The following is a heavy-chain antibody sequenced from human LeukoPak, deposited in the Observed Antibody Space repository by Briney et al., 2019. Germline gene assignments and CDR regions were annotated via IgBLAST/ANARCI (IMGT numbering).Heavy chain of an antibody. V-gene: IGHV3-21*01. Sequence: GGSLRLSCAASGFTFSSYSMNWVRQAPGKGLEWVSSISSSSSYIYYADSVKDRFTISRDNAKNSLYLQMNSLRAEDTAVYYCARYRSGGSRGFDYWGQGTLVTVSS. J-gene: IGHJ4*02. CDR2: ISSSSSYI. D-gene: IGHD6-19*01. CDR3: ARYRSGGSRGFDY. CDR1: GFTFSSYS.